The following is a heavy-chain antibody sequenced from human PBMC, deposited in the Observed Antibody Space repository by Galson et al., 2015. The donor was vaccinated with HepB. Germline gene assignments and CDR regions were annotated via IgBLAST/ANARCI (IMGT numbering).Heavy chain of an antibody. CDR2: IYSGGST. V-gene: IGHV3-53*04. CDR3: ARAKQDVLRYFDWPAPFDI. Sequence: SLRLSCAASGFTFSSYGMHWVRQAPGKGLEWVSVIYSGGSTYYADSVKGRFTISRHNSKNTLYLQMNSLRAEDTAVYYCARAKQDVLRYFDWPAPFDIWGQGTMVTVSS. CDR1: GFTFSSYG. D-gene: IGHD3-9*01. J-gene: IGHJ3*02.